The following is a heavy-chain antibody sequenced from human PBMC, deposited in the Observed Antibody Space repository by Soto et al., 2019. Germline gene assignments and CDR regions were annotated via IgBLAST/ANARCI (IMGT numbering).Heavy chain of an antibody. J-gene: IGHJ4*02. Sequence: QMVQSGAEVKMPGSSVKVSCTASGDTFSRSTLSWVRQAPGQGLEWMGRTIPILSMSDYAQKFQGRLSINADKSTSTVYMVLSSLRSEDTAVYYCATNYGSGSAHFDNWGQGTLVTVSS. CDR2: TIPILSMS. V-gene: IGHV1-69*02. CDR3: ATNYGSGSAHFDN. CDR1: GDTFSRST. D-gene: IGHD3-10*01.